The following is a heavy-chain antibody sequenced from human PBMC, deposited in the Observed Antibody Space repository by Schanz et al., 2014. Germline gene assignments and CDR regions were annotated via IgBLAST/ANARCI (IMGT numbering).Heavy chain of an antibody. J-gene: IGHJ6*03. CDR3: ARVSMEFERGKSYYYYMDV. D-gene: IGHD3-10*01. CDR1: GGTFSTYT. Sequence: VQLEQSGAEVKKPGSSVKVSCKASGGTFSTYTISWVRQAPGQGLEWMGRIIPILGIANYAQKFQDRVTMTRNTSISTAYMELNSLTSEDTAVYYCARVSMEFERGKSYYYYMDVWGRGTTVTVSS. CDR2: IIPILGIA. V-gene: IGHV1-69*02.